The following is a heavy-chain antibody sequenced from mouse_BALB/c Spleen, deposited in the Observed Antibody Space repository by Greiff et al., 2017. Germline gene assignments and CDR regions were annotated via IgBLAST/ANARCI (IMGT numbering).Heavy chain of an antibody. CDR2: LSSGGST. D-gene: IGHD2-4*01. J-gene: IGHJ2*01. CDR3: ARGGLRHYFDY. CDR1: GFTFSSFA. V-gene: IGHV5-6-5*01. Sequence: EVQLVESGGGLVKPGGSLKLSCVASGFTFSSFAMFWVRQTPVKRLEWVASLSSGGSTYYPDSVKGRFTISRDNARNILYLQMSSLRSEDTAMYYCARGGLRHYFDYWGKGTTLTVSS.